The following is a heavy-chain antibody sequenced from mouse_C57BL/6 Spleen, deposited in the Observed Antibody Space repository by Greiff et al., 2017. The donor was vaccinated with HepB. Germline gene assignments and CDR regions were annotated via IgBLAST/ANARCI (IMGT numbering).Heavy chain of an antibody. Sequence: VQLQQSGAELVKPGASVTLSCKASGYTFTDYEMHWVKQTPVHGLEWIGAIEPETGGTAYNQKFKGKAILTADKSSSTAYMELRSLTSEDSAVYYCTRWTVVALYAMDYWGQGTSVTVSS. CDR1: GYTFTDYE. J-gene: IGHJ4*01. D-gene: IGHD1-1*01. CDR3: TRWTVVALYAMDY. CDR2: IEPETGGT. V-gene: IGHV1-15*01.